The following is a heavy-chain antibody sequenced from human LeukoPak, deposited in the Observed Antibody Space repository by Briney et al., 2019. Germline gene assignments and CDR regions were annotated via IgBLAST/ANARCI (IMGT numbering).Heavy chain of an antibody. V-gene: IGHV1-69*06. J-gene: IGHJ6*03. CDR2: IIPIFGTS. CDR1: GGTFISYG. D-gene: IGHD3-3*01. Sequence: SVKVSCKASGGTFISYGLSWVRQAPGQGLEWMGRIIPIFGTSNYAQKFQGRVTITWDKSTNTAYMELNSLTSEDTALYYCARGRKTISQYQVYFMDVWGKGTTVIVSS. CDR3: ARGRKTISQYQVYFMDV.